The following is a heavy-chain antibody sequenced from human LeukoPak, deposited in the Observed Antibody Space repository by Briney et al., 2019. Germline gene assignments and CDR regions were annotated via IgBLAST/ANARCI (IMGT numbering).Heavy chain of an antibody. CDR3: AKVVRGLRPYYYYYMDV. V-gene: IGHV3-23*01. CDR2: ISGSGGST. J-gene: IGHJ6*03. Sequence: GGSLRLSCAASGFTFSSYAMSWVRQAPGKGLGWVSAISGSGGSTYYADSVKGRFTISRDNSKNTLYLQMNSLRAEDTAVYYCAKVVRGLRPYYYYYMDVWGKGTTVTVSS. D-gene: IGHD3-10*01. CDR1: GFTFSSYA.